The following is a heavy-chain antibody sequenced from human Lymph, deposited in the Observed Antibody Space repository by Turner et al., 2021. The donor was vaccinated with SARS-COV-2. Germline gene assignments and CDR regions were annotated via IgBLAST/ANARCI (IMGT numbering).Heavy chain of an antibody. D-gene: IGHD3-10*01. CDR1: GGTFSSYA. Sequence: QVQLVQSGAEVKKPGSSVKVSCKASGGTFSSYAISWVRQAPGQGLEWMGGLIPILRIATYEQKFKGRVTITADKSTSTAYMELSSLRSEDTAVFYCARVVGGFGELGYYYYYGMDVWGQGTTVTVSS. CDR3: ARVVGGFGELGYYYYYGMDV. V-gene: IGHV1-69*10. J-gene: IGHJ6*02. CDR2: LIPILRIA.